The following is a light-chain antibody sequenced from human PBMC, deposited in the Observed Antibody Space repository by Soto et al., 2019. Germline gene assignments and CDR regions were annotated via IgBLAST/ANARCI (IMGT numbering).Light chain of an antibody. Sequence: DIVMPQSPDSLAVSLGERATINCKSSQSVLYSSNNKNYLNWYQLKPGQPPKLLVYWAYTRESGVPDRFSGSGSGTDFTLTINSLQAEDVAVYYCQQYYITPITFGQGTRLEIK. CDR1: QSVLYSSNNKNY. J-gene: IGKJ5*01. CDR2: WAY. V-gene: IGKV4-1*01. CDR3: QQYYITPIT.